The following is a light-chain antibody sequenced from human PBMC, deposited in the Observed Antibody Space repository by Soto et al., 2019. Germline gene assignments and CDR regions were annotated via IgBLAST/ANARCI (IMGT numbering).Light chain of an antibody. CDR1: SSKIGAGFD. CDR2: SNT. Sequence: QSVLTQPPSVSGAPGQPGATASTGSSSKIGAGFDVHCYQQLPGTAPKLVLYSNTARPSGVPDRFSGSRSGSSASLAITGLQAEVEADYYCQSYDSGVAGSVFGTGTKVTVL. J-gene: IGLJ1*01. V-gene: IGLV1-40*01. CDR3: QSYDSGVAGSV.